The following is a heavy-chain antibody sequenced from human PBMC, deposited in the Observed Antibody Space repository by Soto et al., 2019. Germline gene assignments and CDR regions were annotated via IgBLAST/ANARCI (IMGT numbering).Heavy chain of an antibody. CDR2: IYYSGST. D-gene: IGHD1-26*01. CDR1: GGSISSGDYY. V-gene: IGHV4-30-4*01. J-gene: IGHJ4*02. Sequence: QVQLQESGPGLVKPSQTLSLTCTVSGGSISSGDYYWSWIRQPPGKGLEWIGYIYYSGSTYYNPCLKCRVTISVDTSKNQFALKLSSVTAGDTAVYYCAREGGRVGIAYWGQGTLVTVSS. CDR3: AREGGRVGIAY.